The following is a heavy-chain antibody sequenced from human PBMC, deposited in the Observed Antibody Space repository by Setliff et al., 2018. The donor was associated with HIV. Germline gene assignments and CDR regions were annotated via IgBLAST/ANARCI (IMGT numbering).Heavy chain of an antibody. CDR3: ARRTFGSGRIDP. D-gene: IGHD1-26*01. V-gene: IGHV4-4*09. Sequence: SETLSLTCSVSGASIRGHYWSWIRQSPGKGLEWIGQIHTSGSTNYNPSLESRVTISADTSKNQFSLKLTSVNAADTGVYFCARRTFGSGRIDPWGQGTLVTVSS. CDR2: IHTSGST. J-gene: IGHJ5*02. CDR1: GASIRGHY.